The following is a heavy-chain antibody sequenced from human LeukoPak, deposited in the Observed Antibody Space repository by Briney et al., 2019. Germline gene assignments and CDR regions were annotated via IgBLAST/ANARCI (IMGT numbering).Heavy chain of an antibody. J-gene: IGHJ4*02. Sequence: GRSLRLSCAASGFTFSTYWMSWVRQAPGKGLEWVANIKQDGSDKSYVDSVKGRFTISRDNAKNSMYLQMNSLRAEDTAVYYCARVLPVASRDYWGQGTLVTVSS. D-gene: IGHD2-2*01. CDR3: ARVLPVASRDY. CDR2: IKQDGSDK. CDR1: GFTFSTYW. V-gene: IGHV3-7*01.